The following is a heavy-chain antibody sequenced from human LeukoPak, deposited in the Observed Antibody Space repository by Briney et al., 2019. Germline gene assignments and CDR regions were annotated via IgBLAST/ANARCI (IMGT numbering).Heavy chain of an antibody. CDR2: IIPIFGTA. J-gene: IGHJ4*02. D-gene: IGHD5-24*01. Sequence: SVKVSCKASGGTFSSYAINWVRQAPGQGLEWMGGIIPIFGTANYAQMFQGRVTITTDESRSTTYLEMSSLRSEDTAVYYCGGTTSVEMATIGFDYWGQGTLVTVSS. CDR1: GGTFSSYA. V-gene: IGHV1-69*05. CDR3: GGTTSVEMATIGFDY.